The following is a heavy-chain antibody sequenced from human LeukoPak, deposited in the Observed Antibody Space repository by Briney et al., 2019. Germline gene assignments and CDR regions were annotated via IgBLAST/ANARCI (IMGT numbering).Heavy chain of an antibody. D-gene: IGHD5-12*01. Sequence: GGSLRLSCAASGFTVSSTYMTWVRQAPGKGLEWVSVIYSGGSTYYADSVKGRLTVSRDNSKNTLYLQMNSLRAEDTAMYYCARESGYAVGDYWGQGTLVTVSS. CDR2: IYSGGST. J-gene: IGHJ4*02. CDR1: GFTVSSTY. CDR3: ARESGYAVGDY. V-gene: IGHV3-53*01.